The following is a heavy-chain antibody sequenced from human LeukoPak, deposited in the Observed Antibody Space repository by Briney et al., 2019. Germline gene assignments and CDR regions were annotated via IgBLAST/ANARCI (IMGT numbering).Heavy chain of an antibody. J-gene: IGHJ4*02. CDR3: ARAPGGSAAGIFDY. V-gene: IGHV4-59*01. CDR2: IYYSGST. CDR1: GGSISTYY. Sequence: SETLSLTCTVSGGSISTYYWTWIRQPPGKGLEWIGYIYYSGSTNYNPSLKSRVTMSVDTSKNQFSLKLNSVTAADTAVYYCARAPGGSAAGIFDYWGQGTLVTVSS. D-gene: IGHD6-13*01.